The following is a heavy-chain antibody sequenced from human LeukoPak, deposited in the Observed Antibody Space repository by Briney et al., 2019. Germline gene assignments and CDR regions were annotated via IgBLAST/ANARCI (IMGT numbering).Heavy chain of an antibody. V-gene: IGHV3-21*01. D-gene: IGHD6-6*01. CDR2: ISSSSSYI. Sequence: GGSLRLSCAASGFTFSSYSMNRVRQAPGKGLEWVSSISSSSSYIYYADSVKGRFTISRDNAKNSLYLQMNSLRAEDTAVYYCARDLSIAARIPFDYWGQGTLVTVSS. CDR1: GFTFSSYS. CDR3: ARDLSIAARIPFDY. J-gene: IGHJ4*02.